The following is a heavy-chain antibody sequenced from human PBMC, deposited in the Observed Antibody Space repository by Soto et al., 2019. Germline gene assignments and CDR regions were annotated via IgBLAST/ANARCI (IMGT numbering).Heavy chain of an antibody. Sequence: GASVKVSCKASGGTFSSYAISWVRQAPGQGLEWMGGIIPIFGTANYAQKFQGRVTITADKSTSTAYMELSSLRSEDTAVYYCAELYDSSGYYLGYWGQGTLVTVSS. CDR2: IIPIFGTA. J-gene: IGHJ4*02. CDR1: GGTFSSYA. D-gene: IGHD3-22*01. V-gene: IGHV1-69*06. CDR3: AELYDSSGYYLGY.